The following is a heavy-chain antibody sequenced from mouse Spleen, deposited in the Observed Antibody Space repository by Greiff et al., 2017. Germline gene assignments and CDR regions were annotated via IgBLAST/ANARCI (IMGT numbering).Heavy chain of an antibody. D-gene: IGHD2-4*01. V-gene: IGHV1-82*01. CDR1: GYAFSSSW. J-gene: IGHJ2*01. CDR3: AREGMITTDY. Sequence: VKVVESGPELVKPGASVKISCKASGYAFSSSWMNWVKQRPGKGLEWIGRIYPGDGDTNYNGKFKGKATLTADKSSSTAYMQLSSLTSEDSAVYFCAREGMITTDYWGQGTTLTVSS. CDR2: IYPGDGDT.